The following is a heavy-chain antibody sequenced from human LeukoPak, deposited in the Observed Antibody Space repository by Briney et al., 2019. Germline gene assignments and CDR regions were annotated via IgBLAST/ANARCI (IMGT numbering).Heavy chain of an antibody. CDR3: ARAVTTGTVDY. CDR2: INQGGSEE. Sequence: GGSQRLSCAASGFTLSNYWMSWVRLAPGKGLEWVANINQGGSEEYYVDSVKGRFTISRDNAKNSLYLQMNSLRVEDTAVFYCARAVTTGTVDYWGQGTLVTVSS. CDR1: GFTLSNYW. J-gene: IGHJ4*02. D-gene: IGHD1-1*01. V-gene: IGHV3-7*01.